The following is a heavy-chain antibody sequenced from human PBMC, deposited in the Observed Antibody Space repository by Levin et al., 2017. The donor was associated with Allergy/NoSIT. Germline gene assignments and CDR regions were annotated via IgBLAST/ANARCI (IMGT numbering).Heavy chain of an antibody. V-gene: IGHV4-34*01. J-gene: IGHJ5*02. CDR3: ARGPWNRRRVIYNWFDP. Sequence: SETLSLTCAVYGGSFSGYYWSWIRQPPGKGLEWIGEINHSGSTNYNPSLKSRVTISVDTSKNQFSLKLSSVTAADTAVYYCARGPWNRRRVIYNWFDPWGQGTLVTVSS. CDR1: GGSFSGYY. CDR2: INHSGST. D-gene: IGHD1-1*01.